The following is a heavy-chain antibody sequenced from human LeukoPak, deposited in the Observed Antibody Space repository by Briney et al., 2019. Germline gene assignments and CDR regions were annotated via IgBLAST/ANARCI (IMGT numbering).Heavy chain of an antibody. CDR3: AQLAPYSPAYSQQ. D-gene: IGHD2-15*01. CDR2: IYHSGTT. Sequence: PSETLSLTCTVSGGSITSYFWTWIRRPPGKGLEWIGYIYHSGTTNYNPSLKGRVTISVDTSKTQLSLRLTSVTAADTAVYFCAQLAPYSPAYSQQWGQGTLVTVSS. CDR1: GGSITSYF. V-gene: IGHV4-59*01. J-gene: IGHJ1*01.